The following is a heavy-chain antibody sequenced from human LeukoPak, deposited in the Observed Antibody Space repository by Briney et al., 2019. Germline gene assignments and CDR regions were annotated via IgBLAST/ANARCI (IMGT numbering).Heavy chain of an antibody. CDR2: INHSGST. CDR1: GGSFSGYY. Sequence: PSETLSLTCAVYGGSFSGYYWSWIRQPPGKGLEWIGEINHSGSTNYNPSLKSRVTISVDTSKNQFSLKLSSVTAADTAVYYCASSRLKYQLLYRRAFDIWGQGTMVTVSS. D-gene: IGHD2-2*02. CDR3: ASSRLKYQLLYRRAFDI. J-gene: IGHJ3*02. V-gene: IGHV4-34*01.